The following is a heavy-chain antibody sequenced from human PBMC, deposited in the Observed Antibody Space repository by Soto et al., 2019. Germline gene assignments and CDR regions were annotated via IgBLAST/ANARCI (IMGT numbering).Heavy chain of an antibody. J-gene: IGHJ6*02. CDR1: GFTFTSSA. Sequence: VASVKVSCKASGFTFTSSAMQWVRQARGQRLEWIGWIVVGSGNTNYAQKLQERVTITRDMSTSTAYMELNSLRAEDTAVYYCANFRPPTHGMDVWGQGTTVTVSS. V-gene: IGHV1-58*02. CDR3: ANFRPPTHGMDV. CDR2: IVVGSGNT. D-gene: IGHD6-6*01.